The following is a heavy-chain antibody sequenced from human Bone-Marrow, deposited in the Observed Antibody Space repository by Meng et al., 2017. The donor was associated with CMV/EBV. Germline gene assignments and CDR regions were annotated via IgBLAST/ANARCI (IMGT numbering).Heavy chain of an antibody. V-gene: IGHV3-30-3*01. D-gene: IGHD3-10*01. J-gene: IGHJ6*02. Sequence: GGSLRLSCAASGFTFSSYWMSWVRQAPGKGLEWVAVISYDGSNKYYADSVKGRFTISRDNAKNTLYLQMNSLRAEDTAVYYCARAGGYYYYGMDVWGQGTTVTVSS. CDR2: ISYDGSNK. CDR3: ARAGGYYYYGMDV. CDR1: GFTFSSYW.